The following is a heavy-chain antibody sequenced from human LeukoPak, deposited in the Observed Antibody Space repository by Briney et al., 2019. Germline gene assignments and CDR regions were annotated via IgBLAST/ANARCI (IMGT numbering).Heavy chain of an antibody. CDR2: IYYSGST. CDR1: GGSLSSYY. J-gene: IGHJ3*02. V-gene: IGHV4-59*01. Sequence: SETLSLTCTVSGGSLSSYYWSWIRQPPGKGLEWIGYIYYSGSTNYNPSLKSRVTISVDTSKNQFSLKLSSVTAADTAVYYCARGYYYGSGSYYGDAFDIWGQGTMVTVSS. CDR3: ARGYYYGSGSYYGDAFDI. D-gene: IGHD3-10*01.